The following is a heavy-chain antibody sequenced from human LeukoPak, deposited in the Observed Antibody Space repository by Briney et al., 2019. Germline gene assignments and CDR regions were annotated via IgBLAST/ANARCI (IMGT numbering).Heavy chain of an antibody. D-gene: IGHD4-17*01. CDR1: GFTFRSYG. Sequence: PGRSLRLSCAASGFTFRSYGMHWVRQAPGKGLEWVAVIWYDGINKYYADSVKGRFTISRGNSKNTLYLQMNSLRAEDTAVYYCAKSAVRPPTLIDYWGQGTLVTVSS. J-gene: IGHJ4*02. CDR3: AKSAVRPPTLIDY. CDR2: IWYDGINK. V-gene: IGHV3-33*06.